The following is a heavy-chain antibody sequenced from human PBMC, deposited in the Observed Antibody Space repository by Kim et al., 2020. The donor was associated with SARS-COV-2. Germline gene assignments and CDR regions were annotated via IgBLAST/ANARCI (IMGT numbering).Heavy chain of an antibody. V-gene: IGHV3-23*01. CDR3: ARGRRVSCSSGMDV. J-gene: IGHJ6*02. CDR1: GFTFSNNA. D-gene: IGHD1-1*01. CDR2: IDGSGDRS. Sequence: GGSLRLSCAASGFTFSNNAMSWVRQAPGKGLGWVSDIDGSGDRSYYADSVKGRFTISRDNFRNTLYLQMNSLRVEDTAVYYCARGRRVSCSSGMDVWGQGTMVTVSS.